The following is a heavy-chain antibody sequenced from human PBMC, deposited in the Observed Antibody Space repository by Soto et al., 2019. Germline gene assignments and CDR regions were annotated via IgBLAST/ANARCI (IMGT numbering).Heavy chain of an antibody. Sequence: GASVKVSCKTSGYTFTKYYIPWVRQAPGQGLAWLGVILPSGGSTTYAQKFQGRLTMTRDTSTSTVYMELNSLRAEDTAIYYCAKRSLSPYCDGGSCYSPCDYWGQGTLVTVSS. CDR1: GYTFTKYY. J-gene: IGHJ4*02. V-gene: IGHV1-46*01. CDR2: ILPSGGST. CDR3: AKRSLSPYCDGGSCYSPCDY. D-gene: IGHD2-15*01.